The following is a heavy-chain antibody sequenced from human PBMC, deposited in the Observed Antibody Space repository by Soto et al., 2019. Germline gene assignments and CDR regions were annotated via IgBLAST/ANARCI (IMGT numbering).Heavy chain of an antibody. Sequence: QVQLQESGPGLVKPSGTLSLTCAVSGDSISSDKWWSWVRQPPGKGLEWIGEIHHSGRTNYNPSLKRRVTILVEKTKNQVSLELSSRTAADTAVYYCARGGDWQFDYWGQGTLVTVSS. CDR1: GDSISSDKW. CDR2: IHHSGRT. D-gene: IGHD2-21*02. J-gene: IGHJ4*02. CDR3: ARGGDWQFDY. V-gene: IGHV4-4*02.